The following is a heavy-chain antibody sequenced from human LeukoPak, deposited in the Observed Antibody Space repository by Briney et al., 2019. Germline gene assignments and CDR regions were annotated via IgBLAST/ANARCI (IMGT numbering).Heavy chain of an antibody. Sequence: SETLSLTCTVSGGSISSSSYYWGWIRQPPGKGLEWIGSIYYSGSTYYNPSLKSRVTISVDTSKNQFSLKLSSVTAADTAVYYCARTLVLYYFDYWGQGTLVTVSS. CDR3: ARTLVLYYFDY. J-gene: IGHJ4*02. CDR2: IYYSGST. V-gene: IGHV4-39*07. D-gene: IGHD2-8*02. CDR1: GGSISSSSYY.